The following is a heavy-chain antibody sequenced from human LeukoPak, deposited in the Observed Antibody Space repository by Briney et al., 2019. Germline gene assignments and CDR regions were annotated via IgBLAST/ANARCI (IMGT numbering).Heavy chain of an antibody. CDR1: GGSISSYY. D-gene: IGHD2-2*01. CDR3: ASLYCSSTSCYNYFDY. V-gene: IGHV4-59*01. J-gene: IGHJ4*02. CDR2: IYYSGST. Sequence: SETLSLTCTVSGGSISSYYWSWIRQPPGKGLEWIGNIYYSGSTNYNPSLKSRVTISVDTSKNQFSLKLSSVTAADTAVYYCASLYCSSTSCYNYFDYWGQGTLVTVSS.